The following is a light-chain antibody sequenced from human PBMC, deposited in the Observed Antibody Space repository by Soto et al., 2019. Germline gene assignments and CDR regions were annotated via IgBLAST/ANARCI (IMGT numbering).Light chain of an antibody. CDR2: AAS. V-gene: IGKV1-39*01. CDR3: QQSYSIPWT. CDR1: QSISNF. J-gene: IGKJ1*01. Sequence: DLPMTQSPSSLSASVGDRVTITCRATQSISNFLNWYQQKPGKVPNLLIYAASSLQSGVPLRFSGSGSGTDFTLTISSLQPEDFATYYCQQSYSIPWTFGQGTKVEIK.